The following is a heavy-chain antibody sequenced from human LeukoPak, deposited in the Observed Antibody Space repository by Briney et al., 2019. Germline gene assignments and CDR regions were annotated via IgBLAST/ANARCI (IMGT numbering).Heavy chain of an antibody. Sequence: SETLSLTCAVYGGSFSGYYWSWIRQPPGKGLEWIGEINHSGSTNYNPSLKSRVTISVDTSKNQFSLTLSSVTAADTAVYYCARDPGYSSSWYYSPLGDYWGQGTLVTVSS. CDR1: GGSFSGYY. V-gene: IGHV4-34*01. D-gene: IGHD6-13*01. CDR3: ARDPGYSSSWYYSPLGDY. J-gene: IGHJ4*02. CDR2: INHSGST.